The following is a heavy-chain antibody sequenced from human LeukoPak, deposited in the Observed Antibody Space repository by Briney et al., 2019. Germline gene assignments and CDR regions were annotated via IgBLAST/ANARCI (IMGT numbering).Heavy chain of an antibody. V-gene: IGHV4-39*07. CDR1: SGSISTSNYY. D-gene: IGHD3-22*01. Sequence: SETLSLTCTVSSGSISTSNYYWGWVRQPPGKALEWIGNIFYSGSTYYSPSLKSRVTISLDTSRNQFSLKLNSVTAADTAVYYCAKSNGYGLIDIWGRGTLVTVSS. CDR2: IFYSGST. CDR3: AKSNGYGLIDI. J-gene: IGHJ2*01.